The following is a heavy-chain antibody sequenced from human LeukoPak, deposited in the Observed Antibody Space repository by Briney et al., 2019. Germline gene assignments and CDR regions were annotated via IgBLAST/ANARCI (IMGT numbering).Heavy chain of an antibody. Sequence: SETLSLTCAVYGGSFSGYYWSWIRQPPGKGLEWIGEINHSGSTNYNPSLKSRVAISVDTSKNQFSLKLSSVTAADTAVYYCARHVGYEYFDYWGQEALVTVSS. CDR3: ARHVGYEYFDY. D-gene: IGHD5-12*01. CDR1: GGSFSGYY. CDR2: INHSGST. V-gene: IGHV4-34*01. J-gene: IGHJ4*02.